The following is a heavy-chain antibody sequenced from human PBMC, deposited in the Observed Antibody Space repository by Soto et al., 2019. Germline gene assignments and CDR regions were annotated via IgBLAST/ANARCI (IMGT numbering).Heavy chain of an antibody. D-gene: IGHD3-10*01. CDR1: GFTFSSYG. V-gene: IGHV3-30*18. CDR2: ISYDGSNK. Sequence: PGGSLRLSCAASGFTFSSYGMHWVRQAPGKGLEWVAVISYDGSNKYYADSVKGRFTISRDNSKNTLYLQMNSLRAEDTAVYYYAKDLNRGSGSYNYYYYGMDVWGQGTTVTVSS. CDR3: AKDLNRGSGSYNYYYYGMDV. J-gene: IGHJ6*02.